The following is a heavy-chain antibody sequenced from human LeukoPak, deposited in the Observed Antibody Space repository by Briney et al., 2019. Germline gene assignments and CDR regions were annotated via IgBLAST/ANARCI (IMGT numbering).Heavy chain of an antibody. CDR3: TKYDS. D-gene: IGHD2/OR15-2a*01. CDR1: GFNFSATS. Sequence: GGSLRLSCAASGFNFSATSIHWVRQVPGKGLEWIGRIRNKANFYAKAYSPSVKGRFFPSRDDSNNVSYLQMNSLKTEDTGPYYCTKYDSWGQGTLVTVSS. V-gene: IGHV3-73*01. CDR2: IRNKANFYAK. J-gene: IGHJ5*01.